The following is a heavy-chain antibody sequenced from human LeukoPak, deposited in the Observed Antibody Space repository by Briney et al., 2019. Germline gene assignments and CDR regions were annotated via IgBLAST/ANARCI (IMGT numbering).Heavy chain of an antibody. Sequence: PGGSLRLSCAASGFTFSSYAMSWVRQAPGKGLEWVSAISGSGGSTYYADSVEGRFTISRDNSKNTLYLQVNSLRAEDTAVYYCAKDRYSSGWYPNLFDYWGQGTLVTVSS. J-gene: IGHJ4*02. CDR2: ISGSGGST. D-gene: IGHD6-19*01. CDR1: GFTFSSYA. V-gene: IGHV3-23*01. CDR3: AKDRYSSGWYPNLFDY.